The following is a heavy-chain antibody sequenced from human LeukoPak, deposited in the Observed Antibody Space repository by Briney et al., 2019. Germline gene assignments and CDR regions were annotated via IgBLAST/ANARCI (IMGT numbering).Heavy chain of an antibody. D-gene: IGHD3-10*01. Sequence: GGSLRLSCAASGFTFSSYSMNWVRQAPGKGLEWVSYISSSSSTIYYADSVKGRFTISRDNAKNSLYLQMNSLRAEDTAVYYCARDTTYYYGSGSYYQDYWGQGTLVTVSS. CDR2: ISSSSSTI. CDR3: ARDTTYYYGSGSYYQDY. V-gene: IGHV3-48*01. CDR1: GFTFSSYS. J-gene: IGHJ4*02.